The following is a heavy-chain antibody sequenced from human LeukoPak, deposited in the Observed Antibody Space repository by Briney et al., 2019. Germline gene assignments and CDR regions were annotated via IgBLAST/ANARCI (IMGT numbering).Heavy chain of an antibody. J-gene: IGHJ4*02. D-gene: IGHD1-1*01. Sequence: GASLRLSCAASGFTFSSSGLGWVRHAPGKGLECVSAIGTGVNNVYYADSVKGRFTISRDNSKNTLYLQMNSLRAEDTAVFYCAKTGPYYFDDWGQGILVTVSS. CDR3: AKTGPYYFDD. CDR2: IGTGVNNV. V-gene: IGHV3-23*01. CDR1: GFTFSSSG.